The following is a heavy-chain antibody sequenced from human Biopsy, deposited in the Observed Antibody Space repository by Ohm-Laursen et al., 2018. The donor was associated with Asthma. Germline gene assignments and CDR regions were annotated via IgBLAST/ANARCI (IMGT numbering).Heavy chain of an antibody. J-gene: IGHJ6*02. D-gene: IGHD3-16*01. CDR2: ISSSSSYI. V-gene: IGHV3-21*01. CDR1: GFTFSSYS. Sequence: SLRLSCTASGFTFSSYSMNWVCQAPGKGLEWVSSISSSSSYIYYADSVKGRFTISRDNAKNSLYLQMNSLRAEDTAVYYCAREGGADYYYYGMDVWGQGTTVTVSS. CDR3: AREGGADYYYYGMDV.